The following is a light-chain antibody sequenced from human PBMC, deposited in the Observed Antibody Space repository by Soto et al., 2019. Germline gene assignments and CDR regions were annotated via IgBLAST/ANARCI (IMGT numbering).Light chain of an antibody. CDR3: QQYGSSPIT. CDR2: GAS. V-gene: IGKV3-20*01. Sequence: DSVLTQSPGTMSLSPGERPTLSCRASQTVRSSSLAWYQQKPGQAPRLLIFGASTRAAGLPDRFSGSGSGTDFTLSISRLEPEDFAVYYCQQYGSSPITFGQGTRVEI. CDR1: QTVRSSS. J-gene: IGKJ5*01.